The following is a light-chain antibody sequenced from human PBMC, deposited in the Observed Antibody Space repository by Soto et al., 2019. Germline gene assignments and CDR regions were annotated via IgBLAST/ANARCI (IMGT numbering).Light chain of an antibody. J-gene: IGKJ3*01. CDR1: QSVSSY. Sequence: EIVLTQSPATLSLSPGERATISCRASQSVSSYLAWYQQKPGQAPRLLIYDASNRATGIPARFSGSGSGTDFTLTMSSLEPEDFAVYYCQQRSNWPLTFGPGTKVDIK. CDR3: QQRSNWPLT. CDR2: DAS. V-gene: IGKV3-11*01.